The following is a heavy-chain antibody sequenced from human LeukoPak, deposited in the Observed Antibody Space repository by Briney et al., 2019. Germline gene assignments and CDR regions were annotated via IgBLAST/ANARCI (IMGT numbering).Heavy chain of an antibody. Sequence: GGSLRLSCAASGFTFSSYAMSWVRQAPGKGLEWVSAISGSGGSTYYADSVKGRFTISRDNSKNTLYLQMNSLRAGDTAVYYCAKDQNDILDFDYWGQGTLVTVSS. CDR3: AKDQNDILDFDY. D-gene: IGHD3-9*01. CDR2: ISGSGGST. CDR1: GFTFSSYA. J-gene: IGHJ4*02. V-gene: IGHV3-23*01.